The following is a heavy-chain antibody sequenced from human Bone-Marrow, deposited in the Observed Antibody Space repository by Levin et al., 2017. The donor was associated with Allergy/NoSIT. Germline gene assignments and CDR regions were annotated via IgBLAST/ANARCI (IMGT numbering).Heavy chain of an antibody. CDR1: GGSISSGDYY. D-gene: IGHD3-10*01. CDR2: IYYSGST. J-gene: IGHJ4*02. CDR3: ASGGIYGSGSYEGY. Sequence: PSQTLSLTCTVSGGSISSGDYYWSWIRQPPGKGLEWIGYIYYSGSTYYNPSLKSRVTISVDTSKNQFSLKLSSVTAADTAVYYCASGGIYGSGSYEGYWGQGTLVTVSS. V-gene: IGHV4-30-4*01.